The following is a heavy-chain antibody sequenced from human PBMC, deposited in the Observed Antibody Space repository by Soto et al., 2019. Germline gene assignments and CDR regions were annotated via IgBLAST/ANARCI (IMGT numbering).Heavy chain of an antibody. CDR2: ISSSGSTI. CDR3: ARDQEAGSFFPYYYGMDI. Sequence: GGSLRLSCATSGFTFSSYEMNWVRQSPGKGLEWVSYISSSGSTIYYADSVKGRFTISRDNAKNSLYLQMDSLRAEDTAVYYCARDQEAGSFFPYYYGMDIWGQGTTVTVSS. CDR1: GFTFSSYE. J-gene: IGHJ6*02. V-gene: IGHV3-48*03. D-gene: IGHD6-13*01.